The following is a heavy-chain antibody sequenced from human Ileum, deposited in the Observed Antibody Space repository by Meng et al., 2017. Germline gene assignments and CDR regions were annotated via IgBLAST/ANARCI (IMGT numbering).Heavy chain of an antibody. J-gene: IGHJ5*02. Sequence: QVPLVQSGAEGKYPGSSVTVSCKASGGAFSSSAIGWLRQAPGRGLEWMGGIIPILNASTYAQNFKGRVTLSADMATTTVYMELSSLTSDDTAVYFCARDCSGGGCFDPWGQGTLVTVSS. CDR3: ARDCSGGGCFDP. CDR2: IIPILNAS. V-gene: IGHV1-69*10. CDR1: GGAFSSSA. D-gene: IGHD2-15*01.